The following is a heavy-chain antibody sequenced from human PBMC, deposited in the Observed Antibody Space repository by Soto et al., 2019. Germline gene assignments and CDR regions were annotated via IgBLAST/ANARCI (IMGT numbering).Heavy chain of an antibody. CDR3: APQQGYSYANSDY. D-gene: IGHD5-18*01. CDR2: IIPILGIA. V-gene: IGHV1-69*02. J-gene: IGHJ4*02. Sequence: QVQLVQSGAEVKKPGSSVKVSCKASGGTFSSYTISWVRQAPGQGLEWMGRIIPILGIANYAQKFQGRVTITADKSTSTAYMELSSLRTEDTAVYYCAPQQGYSYANSDYWGQGTLVTVSS. CDR1: GGTFSSYT.